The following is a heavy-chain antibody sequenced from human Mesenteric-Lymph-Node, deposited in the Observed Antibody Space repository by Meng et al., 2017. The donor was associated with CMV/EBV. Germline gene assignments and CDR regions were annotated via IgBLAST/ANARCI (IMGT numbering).Heavy chain of an antibody. CDR3: ARDPVVGHYFDY. CDR1: GFSLTNYW. V-gene: IGHV3-74*01. J-gene: IGHJ4*02. D-gene: IGHD3-10*01. CDR2: ISSDGSGT. Sequence: GGSLRLSCAASGFSLTNYWMGWGRQVPGKGLEWVSRISSDGSGTNYADSVKGRFTISRDNAKNTLYLQMNSLRAEDTAVYYCARDPVVGHYFDYWGQGTTVTVSS.